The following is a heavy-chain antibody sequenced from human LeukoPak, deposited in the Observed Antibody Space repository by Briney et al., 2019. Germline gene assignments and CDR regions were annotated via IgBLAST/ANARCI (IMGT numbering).Heavy chain of an antibody. CDR2: ISNSGGGT. J-gene: IGHJ4*02. V-gene: IGHV3-23*01. Sequence: PGGSLRLSCAASGFTFSSSSISWVRQAPGKGLEWVSAISNSGGGTYYADSVKGRFTISRDNSENTLFLHMNSLRAEDTAVYYCAKDRTGRYPYYFDYWGQGTLVTVSS. CDR3: AKDRTGRYPYYFDY. D-gene: IGHD3-10*01. CDR1: GFTFSSSS.